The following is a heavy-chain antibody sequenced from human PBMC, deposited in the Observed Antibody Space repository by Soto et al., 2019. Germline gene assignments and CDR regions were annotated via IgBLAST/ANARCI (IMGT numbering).Heavy chain of an antibody. J-gene: IGHJ5*02. CDR3: ARAPNSDYIGGIYRSYNWFDP. CDR1: GYTFTSYG. V-gene: IGHV1-18*01. CDR2: ISAYNGNT. D-gene: IGHD3-16*02. Sequence: GASVKVSCKASGYTFTSYGISWVRQTPGQGLEWMGWISAYNGNTNYAQKLQGRVTMTTDTSTSTAYMELRSLRSDDTAVYYCARAPNSDYIGGIYRSYNWFDPGGQGPLVTVS.